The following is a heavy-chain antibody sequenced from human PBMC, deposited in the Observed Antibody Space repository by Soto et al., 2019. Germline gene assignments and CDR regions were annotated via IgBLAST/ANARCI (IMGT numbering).Heavy chain of an antibody. CDR3: ARDLRGAARLWFDP. D-gene: IGHD6-6*01. V-gene: IGHV1-69*06. CDR1: GGTFSSYA. Sequence: SVEVSCKASGGTFSSYAISWVRQAPGQGLEWMGGIIPIFGTANYAQKFQGRVTITADKSTSTAYLELSSLRSEDTAVYYCARDLRGAARLWFDPWGQGTLVTVSS. CDR2: IIPIFGTA. J-gene: IGHJ5*02.